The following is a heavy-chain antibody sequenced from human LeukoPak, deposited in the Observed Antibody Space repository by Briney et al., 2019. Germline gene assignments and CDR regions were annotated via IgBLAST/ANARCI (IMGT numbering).Heavy chain of an antibody. Sequence: ASVKVSCKASGGTFSSYAISWVRQAPGQGLEWMGGIIPIFGTANYAQKFQGRVTITADESTSTAYMELSSLRSEDTAVYYCARELPRYGSGSYFHYFDYWGQGTLVTVSS. CDR3: ARELPRYGSGSYFHYFDY. V-gene: IGHV1-69*13. CDR1: GGTFSSYA. CDR2: IIPIFGTA. D-gene: IGHD3-10*01. J-gene: IGHJ4*02.